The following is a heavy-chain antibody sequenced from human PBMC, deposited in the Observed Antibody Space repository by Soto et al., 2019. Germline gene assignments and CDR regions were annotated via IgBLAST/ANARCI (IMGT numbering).Heavy chain of an antibody. CDR2: IHYSGST. CDR3: TRIRVVVRNWFDP. V-gene: IGHV4-39*01. CDR1: GGSLTSNSYY. Sequence: SETLSLTCTVSGGSLTSNSYYWGWIRQPPGKGLEWIGRIHYSGSTSYSPSLKSRVTISVDTSKNQFSLKLSSVTAADTAIYYCTRIRVVVRNWFDPWGQGTLVTVSS. D-gene: IGHD2-2*01. J-gene: IGHJ5*02.